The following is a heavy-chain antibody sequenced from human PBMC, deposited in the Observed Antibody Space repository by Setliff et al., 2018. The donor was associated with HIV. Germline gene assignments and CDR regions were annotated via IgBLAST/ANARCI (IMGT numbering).Heavy chain of an antibody. Sequence: GGSLRLSCAASEFTFSSHWMHWVRQAPGKGLEWVSAISGPGDGTYYADSVKGRFTISRDNSKNTLYLQLNSLRADDTAVYYCAKKGRDYYDNSGPHWGQGTLVTVSS. CDR1: EFTFSSHW. CDR2: ISGPGDGT. V-gene: IGHV3-23*01. J-gene: IGHJ4*02. D-gene: IGHD3-22*01. CDR3: AKKGRDYYDNSGPH.